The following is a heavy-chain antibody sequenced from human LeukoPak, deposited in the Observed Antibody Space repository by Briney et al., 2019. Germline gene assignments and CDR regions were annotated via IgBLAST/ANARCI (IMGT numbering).Heavy chain of an antibody. CDR1: GGSISSHY. Sequence: SETLSLTCTVSGGSISSHYWSWIRQPPGKGLEWIGYIYYSGSTNYNPSLKSRVTISVDTSKNQFSLKLSSVTAADTAVYYCARAPWDSMSSGSYYDDYYYMDVWGKGTTVTVFS. D-gene: IGHD1-26*01. V-gene: IGHV4-59*11. J-gene: IGHJ6*03. CDR2: IYYSGST. CDR3: ARAPWDSMSSGSYYDDYYYMDV.